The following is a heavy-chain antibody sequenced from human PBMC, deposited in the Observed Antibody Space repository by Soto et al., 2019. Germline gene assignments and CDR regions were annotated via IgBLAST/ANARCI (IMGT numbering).Heavy chain of an antibody. J-gene: IGHJ6*02. CDR2: ISAYNGNT. CDR3: ARELHLSGSWGGYGMDV. Sequence: QVQLVQSGAEVKKPGASVKVSCKASGYTFTSYGISWVRQAPGQGLEWMGWISAYNGNTNYAQKLQGRVTMTTDTSTSTAYMELRSLRSDDAAVYYCARELHLSGSWGGYGMDVWGQGTTVTVSS. D-gene: IGHD1-26*01. V-gene: IGHV1-18*01. CDR1: GYTFTSYG.